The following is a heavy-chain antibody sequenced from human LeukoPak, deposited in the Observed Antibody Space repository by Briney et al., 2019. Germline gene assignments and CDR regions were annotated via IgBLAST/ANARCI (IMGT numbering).Heavy chain of an antibody. Sequence: PGGSLRLSCAASGFTFSDYAMHWVRQAPGKGLEWVAVVSYDGTVQYYADSVKGRFTISRDNFKNTLYLQMDSLRAEDTAVYYCARGSDRSGPYLDYWGQGTLVTVSS. CDR1: GFTFSDYA. CDR3: ARGSDRSGPYLDY. V-gene: IGHV3-30-3*01. J-gene: IGHJ4*02. CDR2: VSYDGTVQ. D-gene: IGHD3-3*01.